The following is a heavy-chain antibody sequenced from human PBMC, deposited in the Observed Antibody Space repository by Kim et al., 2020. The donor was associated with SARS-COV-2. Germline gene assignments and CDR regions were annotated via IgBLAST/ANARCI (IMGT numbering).Heavy chain of an antibody. CDR2: IDHSGST. CDR1: GGSLTGYF. V-gene: IGHV4-34*01. CDR3: ARIVLYGSGRSAPLYY. D-gene: IGHD3-10*01. J-gene: IGHJ4*01. Sequence: SETLSLTCGVYGGSLTGYFWTWVRQPPGQGLEWIGEIDHSGSTNYNPPLKSRVTISVDTSRNQFSLKLNSVTAADTAVYYCARIVLYGSGRSAPLYYWG.